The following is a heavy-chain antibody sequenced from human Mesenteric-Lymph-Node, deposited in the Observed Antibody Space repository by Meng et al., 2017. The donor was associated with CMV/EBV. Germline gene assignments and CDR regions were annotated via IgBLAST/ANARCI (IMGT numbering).Heavy chain of an antibody. J-gene: IGHJ3*02. CDR1: GFTFSDYY. V-gene: IGHV3-11*01. CDR3: ARDRMVGYGHNNGGSFDI. Sequence: GESLKISCAASGFTFSDYYMTWIRQAPGKGLEWVSYISTSGSGIYYADSERGRFTISRDNAKNSLSLQMNSLTAEDTAAYYCARDRMVGYGHNNGGSFDIWGQGTMVTVSS. D-gene: IGHD5-24*01. CDR2: ISTSGSGI.